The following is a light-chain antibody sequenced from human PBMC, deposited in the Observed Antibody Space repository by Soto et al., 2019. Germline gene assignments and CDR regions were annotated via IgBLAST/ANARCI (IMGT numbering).Light chain of an antibody. CDR2: DVS. J-gene: IGLJ1*01. Sequence: QSVLTQPASVSGSPGQSITISCTGTSSDVGGYNYVSWYQQYPGKAPKLMIYDVSNRPSGVSNRFSGSKSGNTASLTISGLQAEDEADYYCSSDTISSTYVFGTGTKATDL. CDR1: SSDVGGYNY. CDR3: SSDTISSTYV. V-gene: IGLV2-14*01.